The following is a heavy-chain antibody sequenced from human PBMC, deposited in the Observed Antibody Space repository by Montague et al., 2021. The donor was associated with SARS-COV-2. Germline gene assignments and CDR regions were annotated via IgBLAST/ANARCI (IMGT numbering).Heavy chain of an antibody. CDR1: GGSISSYF. D-gene: IGHD3-10*01. CDR2: FYHSGGT. J-gene: IGHJ4*02. CDR3: ARSGAVPMD. Sequence: SETLSLTCTVSGGSISSYFWSWIRQSPGKGLEWIGYFYHSGGTKYNPSLKSRVTISRDTSKNQFSLKLSSVTTADTAVYYCARSGAVPMDWGQGTLVTVSS. V-gene: IGHV4-59*13.